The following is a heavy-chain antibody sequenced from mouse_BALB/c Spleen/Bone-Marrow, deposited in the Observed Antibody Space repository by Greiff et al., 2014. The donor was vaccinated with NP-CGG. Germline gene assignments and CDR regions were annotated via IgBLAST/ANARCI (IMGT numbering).Heavy chain of an antibody. CDR3: ARERDGYFRDAMDY. J-gene: IGHJ4*01. D-gene: IGHD2-3*01. V-gene: IGHV5-6-3*01. Sequence: VQLKESGGGLVQPGGSLKLSCAASGFTFSSYGMSWVRPTPDKRLELVATINSNGGSTYYPDSVKGRFTISRDNAKNTLYLQMSSLKSEDTAMYYCARERDGYFRDAMDYWGQGTSVTVSS. CDR1: GFTFSSYG. CDR2: INSNGGST.